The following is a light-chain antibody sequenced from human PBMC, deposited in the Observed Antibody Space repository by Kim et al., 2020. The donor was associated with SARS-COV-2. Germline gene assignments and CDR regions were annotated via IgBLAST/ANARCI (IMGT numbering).Light chain of an antibody. V-gene: IGLV3-21*04. CDR2: YEV. Sequence: PGATARIPCEEDNIGGKAVHWHQQRPGQAPVLVIYYEVDRPAGIPERFSGSNSGTAATLTITRVEPGDEADYYCQVWHSGSNHWVFGGGTQLTVL. J-gene: IGLJ3*02. CDR3: QVWHSGSNHWV. CDR1: NIGGKA.